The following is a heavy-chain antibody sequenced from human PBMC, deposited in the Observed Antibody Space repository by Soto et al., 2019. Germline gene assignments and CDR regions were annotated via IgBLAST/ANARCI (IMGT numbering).Heavy chain of an antibody. Sequence: AVTISLTRSITNPHISSDGFYLRWICKHPGKGLERIGYIYYSGSTYYNPSLKSRVTISVDTSKNQFSLKLSSVTAADTAVYFCAKVGYYDGSGHNAVDIWGQGTMVTVS. J-gene: IGHJ3*02. CDR3: AKVGYYDGSGHNAVDI. D-gene: IGHD3-22*01. CDR1: NPHISSDGFY. V-gene: IGHV4-31*03. CDR2: IYYSGST.